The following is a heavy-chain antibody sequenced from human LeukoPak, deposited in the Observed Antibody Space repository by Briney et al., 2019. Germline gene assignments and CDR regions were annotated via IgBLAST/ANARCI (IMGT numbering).Heavy chain of an antibody. V-gene: IGHV4-34*01. CDR1: GGSFSGYY. J-gene: IGHJ5*02. Sequence: ETLSLTCAVYGGSFSGYYWSWIRQPPGKGLEWIGEINHSGSTNYNPSLKSRVTISVDTSKNQFSLKLSSVTAADTAVYYCARGQARITIFGVVMELRYNWFDPWGQGTLVTISS. D-gene: IGHD3-3*01. CDR3: ARGQARITIFGVVMELRYNWFDP. CDR2: INHSGST.